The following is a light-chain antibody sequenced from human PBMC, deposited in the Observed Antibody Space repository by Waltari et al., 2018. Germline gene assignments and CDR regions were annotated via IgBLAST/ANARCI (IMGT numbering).Light chain of an antibody. CDR2: AVS. Sequence: QSALTQPASVSGSPGQSITISCTGTSSDVGNYKRVSWYQQHPGKAPQPMIYAVSKRPSGVSDRFSGSKSGDMASLTISGLQPEDEAEYFCSSYAGSSKGVFGGGTKVTVL. J-gene: IGLJ2*01. V-gene: IGLV2-23*02. CDR1: SSDVGNYKR. CDR3: SSYAGSSKGV.